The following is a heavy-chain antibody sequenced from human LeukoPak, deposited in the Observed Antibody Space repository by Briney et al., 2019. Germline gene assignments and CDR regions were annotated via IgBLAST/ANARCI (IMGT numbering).Heavy chain of an antibody. CDR1: GFTFSSYE. CDR3: ARRDSSSWTTFDY. D-gene: IGHD6-13*01. CDR2: ISSSGSTI. Sequence: GGSLTLSCAASGFTFSSYEMNWVRQAPGKGLDRVSYISSSGSTIYYADSVKGRFTISRDNAKNSLYLQMNSLRAEDTAVYYCARRDSSSWTTFDYWGQGALVTVSS. J-gene: IGHJ4*02. V-gene: IGHV3-48*03.